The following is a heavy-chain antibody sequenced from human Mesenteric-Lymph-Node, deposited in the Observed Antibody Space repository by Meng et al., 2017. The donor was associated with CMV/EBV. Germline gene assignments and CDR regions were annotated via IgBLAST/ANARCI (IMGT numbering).Heavy chain of an antibody. CDR2: ISFDGSNK. Sequence: LSLTCAASGFTFSSYGMHWVRQAPGKGLEWVAYISFDGSNKYYADSVKGRLTISRDNSKNTQFLQMNSLRTEDTAVYYCAKEWAPHEHFDYWGQGTLVTVSS. CDR1: GFTFSSYG. V-gene: IGHV3-30*18. J-gene: IGHJ4*02. CDR3: AKEWAPHEHFDY.